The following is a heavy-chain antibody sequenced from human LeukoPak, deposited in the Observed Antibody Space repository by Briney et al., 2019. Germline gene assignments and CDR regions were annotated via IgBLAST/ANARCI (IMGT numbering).Heavy chain of an antibody. D-gene: IGHD3-22*01. V-gene: IGHV3-30*02. CDR3: AKSSDSSGYYPYYFDY. CDR2: IRYDGSNK. CDR1: GFTFSSYG. Sequence: GGSLRLSCAASGFTFSSYGMHWVRQAPGKGLEWVAFIRYDGSNKYYADSVKGRFTISRDNSKNTLYLQMNSLRAEDTAVYYCAKSSDSSGYYPYYFDYWGRGTLVTVSS. J-gene: IGHJ4*02.